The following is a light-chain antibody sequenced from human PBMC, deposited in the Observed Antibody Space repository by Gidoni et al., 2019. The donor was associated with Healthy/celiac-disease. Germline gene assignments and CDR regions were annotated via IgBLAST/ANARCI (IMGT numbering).Light chain of an antibody. CDR2: AAS. CDR1: QGIRND. V-gene: IGKV1-6*01. J-gene: IGKJ1*01. Sequence: AILITQSPSSLSASVGDRVTITCRASQGIRNDLGWYQQKPGKAPKLLIYAASSLQSGVPSRFSGSGSGTDFTLTISRLQPEDFATYYCLQDYNYPWTFGQGTKVEIK. CDR3: LQDYNYPWT.